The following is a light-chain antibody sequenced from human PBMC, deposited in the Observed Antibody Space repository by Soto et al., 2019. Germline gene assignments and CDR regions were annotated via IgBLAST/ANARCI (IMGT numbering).Light chain of an antibody. CDR1: QCLVYSDGNTY. CDR2: RLS. J-gene: IGKJ4*01. Sequence: DVVMTQSPLSLPVTLGQPASISCRSSQCLVYSDGNTYLTWFQQRPGQSPRRLIYRLSKGGAGVPDSFSGSGSVTDLTLKSSDVEAEDVWVYFCMQGTHWPLFGGGTKVEIK. CDR3: MQGTHWPL. V-gene: IGKV2-30*01.